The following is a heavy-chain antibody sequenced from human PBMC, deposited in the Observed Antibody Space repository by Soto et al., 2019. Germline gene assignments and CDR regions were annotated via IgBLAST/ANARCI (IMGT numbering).Heavy chain of an antibody. V-gene: IGHV5-51*01. CDR1: GYSFTSYW. D-gene: IGHD3-22*01. CDR2: IFPNDSHT. J-gene: IGHJ4*02. Sequence: PGESLKISCKGSGYSFTSYWIGWVRQMPGKGLEWMGIIFPNDSHTRYSPSFQGQVTISADKSISTAYLQWSSLKASDTAMYYCARRHSHDFYDKNIYVPWGQGTQVTVSS. CDR3: ARRHSHDFYDKNIYVP.